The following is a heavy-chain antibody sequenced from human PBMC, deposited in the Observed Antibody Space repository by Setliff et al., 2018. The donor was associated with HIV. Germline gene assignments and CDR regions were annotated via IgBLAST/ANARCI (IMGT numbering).Heavy chain of an antibody. D-gene: IGHD6-19*01. J-gene: IGHJ4*02. CDR3: ARQKGYIAVAEFDS. CDR1: GDSITSDAFY. Sequence: SETLSLTCTVSGDSITSDAFYWAWVRQPAGKGLEWIGHIYTNGGADYNSSLKSRVTLSVDTSKNQFSLKLTSVTAADTAIYYCARQKGYIAVAEFDSWGQGTLVTVSS. CDR2: IYTNGGA. V-gene: IGHV4-61*09.